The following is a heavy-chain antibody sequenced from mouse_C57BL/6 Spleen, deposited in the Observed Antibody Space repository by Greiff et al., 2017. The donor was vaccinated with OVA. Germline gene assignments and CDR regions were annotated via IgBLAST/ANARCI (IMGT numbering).Heavy chain of an antibody. CDR1: GYSITSGYY. V-gene: IGHV3-6*01. CDR3: AREPDY. Sequence: DVQLQESGPGLVKPSQSLSLTCSVTGYSITSGYYWNWIRQFPGNKLEWMGYISYDGSNNYNPSLKNRISITRDTSKNQFFLKLNSVTTEDTATYYCAREPDYWGQGTTLTVSS. CDR2: ISYDGSN. J-gene: IGHJ2*01.